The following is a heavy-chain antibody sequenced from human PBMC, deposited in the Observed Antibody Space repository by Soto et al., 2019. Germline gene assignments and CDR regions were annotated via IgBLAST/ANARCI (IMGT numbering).Heavy chain of an antibody. J-gene: IGHJ1*01. CDR1: GAYISYFS. CDR3: ARETGENWTYEAH. D-gene: IGHD1-7*01. V-gene: IGHV4-4*07. CDR2: ITINGNT. Sequence: SETLSLTCRVSGAYISYFSWSWIRQPAGKGLEWIGRITINGNTQKNPSFKSRVTMSIDTSRNHFSLNLQSAAAADTALYYCARETGENWTYEAHWGPGTLVTVSS.